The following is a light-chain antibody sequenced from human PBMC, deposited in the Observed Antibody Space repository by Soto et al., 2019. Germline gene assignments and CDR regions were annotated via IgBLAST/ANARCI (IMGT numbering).Light chain of an antibody. CDR1: QSVSSN. CDR3: QQYGSSGT. CDR2: GAS. J-gene: IGKJ1*01. V-gene: IGKV3-15*01. Sequence: EILMTQSPDILSVSPGERATLSCRASQSVSSNLAWYQQKPGQSPRLLIYGASTRATGIPVRLSGSGSGTEFTLTISSLQSEDFAVYYCQQYGSSGTFGQGTKVDIK.